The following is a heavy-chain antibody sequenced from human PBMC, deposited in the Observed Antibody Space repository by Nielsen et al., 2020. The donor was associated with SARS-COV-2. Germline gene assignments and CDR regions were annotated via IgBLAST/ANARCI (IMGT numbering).Heavy chain of an antibody. Sequence: GESLKISCEASGYSFTNYWIGWVRQKPGKGLEWMGIIYPIDSDTRYSPSFQGQVTISVDTSITTAFLQWDSLKASDTAMYYCARDSDSSLNSFDHWGQGTLVTVSS. CDR2: IYPIDSDT. CDR3: ARDSDSSLNSFDH. D-gene: IGHD3-22*01. J-gene: IGHJ4*02. V-gene: IGHV5-51*01. CDR1: GYSFTNYW.